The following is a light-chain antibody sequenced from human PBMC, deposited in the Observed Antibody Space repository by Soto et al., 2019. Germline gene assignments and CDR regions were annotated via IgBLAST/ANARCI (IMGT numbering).Light chain of an antibody. Sequence: DLQMTQSPSSLSASVGDRVTITCQASQDINNYLNWYQQKPGKAPKLLIYDASNLETGVPSRFSGSGSGTDFTFTISSLQPEDIATYYCQQFDSAPLYTFGQGTKLEIK. CDR3: QQFDSAPLYT. V-gene: IGKV1-33*01. CDR1: QDINNY. CDR2: DAS. J-gene: IGKJ2*01.